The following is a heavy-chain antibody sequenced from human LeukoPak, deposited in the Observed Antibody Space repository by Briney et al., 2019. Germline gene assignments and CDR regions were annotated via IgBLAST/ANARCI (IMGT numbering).Heavy chain of an antibody. CDR1: GASFSNDY. J-gene: IGHJ4*02. V-gene: IGHV4-59*01. Sequence: SEALSLTCTVSGASFSNDYWSWLRQSPGKGLEWVGYIYHNGRTNYNPSLKSRITMSIDTSQNQFSLKVISVTAADTAVYYCARASEGIGYFDTWGRGSLVTVSS. D-gene: IGHD6-13*01. CDR3: ARASEGIGYFDT. CDR2: IYHNGRT.